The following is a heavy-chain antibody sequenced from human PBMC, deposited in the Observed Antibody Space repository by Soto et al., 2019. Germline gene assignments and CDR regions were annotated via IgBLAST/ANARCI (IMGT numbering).Heavy chain of an antibody. J-gene: IGHJ4*02. CDR2: INPIVSMS. D-gene: IGHD3-10*01. CDR1: GDTFSFYT. Sequence: QVQLVQSGTEVKKPGSSVKVSCKASGDTFSFYTINWVRQAPGLGLEWVGRINPIVSMSNYAQKFQGRVSMTADKSTRTAYMELRSLRSDYTAMYFCEASYGSGYRAVDYWGQGALVIVSS. V-gene: IGHV1-69*02. CDR3: EASYGSGYRAVDY.